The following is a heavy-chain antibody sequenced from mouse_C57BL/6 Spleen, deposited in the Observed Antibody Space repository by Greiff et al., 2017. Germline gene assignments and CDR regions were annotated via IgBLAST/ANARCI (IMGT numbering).Heavy chain of an antibody. CDR2: IFPGSGST. CDR1: GYTFTDYY. V-gene: IGHV1-75*01. J-gene: IGHJ1*03. CDR3: ARSDYYGSSSNWCFDV. D-gene: IGHD1-1*01. Sequence: VKLMESGPELVKPGASVKISCKASGYTFTDYYIHWVKQRPGQGLEWIGWIFPGSGSTYYNEKFKGKATLTVEKSSSTAYMLLGSLTSEDSAVYFCARSDYYGSSSNWCFDVWGTGTTVTVSS.